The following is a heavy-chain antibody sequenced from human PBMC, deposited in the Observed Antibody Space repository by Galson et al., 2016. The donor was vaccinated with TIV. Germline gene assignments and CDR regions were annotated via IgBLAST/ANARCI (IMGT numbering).Heavy chain of an antibody. CDR1: RGTFSSYA. Sequence: QSGAEVKNPGASVKVSCKASRGTFSSYAISWVRQAPGQGLEWMGRIIPILGITNYAQKFQGRVTITVDEFTSTANMELSSLKSDDTAVYYCARGGSGSAIDYWGQGILVTVSS. J-gene: IGHJ4*02. V-gene: IGHV1-69*04. CDR2: IIPILGIT. CDR3: ARGGSGSAIDY. D-gene: IGHD1-26*01.